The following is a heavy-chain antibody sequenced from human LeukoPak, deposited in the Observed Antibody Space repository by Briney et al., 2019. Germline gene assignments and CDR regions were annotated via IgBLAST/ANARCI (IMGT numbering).Heavy chain of an antibody. CDR2: ILHDGNNQ. V-gene: IGHV3-30-3*01. D-gene: IGHD2-8*02. CDR1: GFTFSSYS. CDR3: ATYRQVLLPFES. J-gene: IGHJ4*02. Sequence: GRSLRLSCAASGFTFSSYSMHWVRQAPGKGLEWVALILHDGNNQYYADSVRGRFTISRDNSKSTLSLQMNSLRTEDTAIYYCATYRQVLLPFESWGQGTLVTVSS.